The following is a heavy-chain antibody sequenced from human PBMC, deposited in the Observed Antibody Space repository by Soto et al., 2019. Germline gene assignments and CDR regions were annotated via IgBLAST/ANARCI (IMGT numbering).Heavy chain of an antibody. CDR3: ARGLAADGA. V-gene: IGHV1-3*01. Sequence: QVQLVQSGAEVKKPGASVKVSCTASGYTFTHYAIHWVRHAPGQRLEWMGFINAGSGNTKYSQTFQGRLTFTKDTSASTAYMDLSSLRYADTAIYYCARGLAADGAWGQGTLVTVSS. D-gene: IGHD6-13*01. J-gene: IGHJ5*02. CDR2: INAGSGNT. CDR1: GYTFTHYA.